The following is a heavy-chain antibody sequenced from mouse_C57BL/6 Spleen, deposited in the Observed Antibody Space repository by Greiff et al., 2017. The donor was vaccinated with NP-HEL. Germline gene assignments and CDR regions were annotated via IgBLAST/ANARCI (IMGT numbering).Heavy chain of an antibody. CDR2: IYPGDGDT. CDR3: ARRGYDYGYFDY. CDR1: GYAFSSSW. J-gene: IGHJ2*01. V-gene: IGHV1-82*01. Sequence: LQESGPELVKPGASVKISCKASGYAFSSSWMNWVKQRPGKGLEWIGRIYPGDGDTNYNGKFKGKATLTADKSSSTAYMQLSSLTSEDSAVYFCARRGYDYGYFDYWGQGTTLTVSS. D-gene: IGHD2-4*01.